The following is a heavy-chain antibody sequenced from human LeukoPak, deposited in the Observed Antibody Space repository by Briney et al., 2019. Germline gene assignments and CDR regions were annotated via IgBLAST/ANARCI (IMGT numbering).Heavy chain of an antibody. D-gene: IGHD2-2*01. J-gene: IGHJ3*02. Sequence: GGSLRLSCAASGFTFSDYYMSWIRQAPGKGLEWVSYISSSASTIYYADSVKGRFTISRDNAKNSLFLQMNSLRAEDTAVYYWARGRYQLLLGDIWGQGTVVTVSS. CDR3: ARGRYQLLLGDI. V-gene: IGHV3-11*04. CDR2: ISSSASTI. CDR1: GFTFSDYY.